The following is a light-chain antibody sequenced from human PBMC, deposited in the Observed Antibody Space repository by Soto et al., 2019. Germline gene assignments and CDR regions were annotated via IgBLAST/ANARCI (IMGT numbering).Light chain of an antibody. CDR1: QSISSW. CDR2: KAS. J-gene: IGKJ4*01. V-gene: IGKV1-5*03. CDR3: QQYNSWPLT. Sequence: DIQMTQSPSTLSAAVGDRVTITCRASQSISSWLAWYQQQPGKAPKLLIYKASSLQSGVPSRFSGSGSGTEFTLTISSLQPDDFAPYYCQQYNSWPLTFGGGTKVEIK.